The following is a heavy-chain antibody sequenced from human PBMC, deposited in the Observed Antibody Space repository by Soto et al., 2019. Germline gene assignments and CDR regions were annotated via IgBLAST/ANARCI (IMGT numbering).Heavy chain of an antibody. J-gene: IGHJ6*03. CDR3: AKGNYYYYMDV. Sequence: GGSLRLSCAASGFTFSSNAMTWVCQAPGKGLEWVSGISGSGGSTLYADSVKGRFTISRDNSKNTLYLQMNSLRVEDTAVYYCAKGNYYYYMDVWAKGTTVTVSS. V-gene: IGHV3-23*01. CDR1: GFTFSSNA. CDR2: ISGSGGST.